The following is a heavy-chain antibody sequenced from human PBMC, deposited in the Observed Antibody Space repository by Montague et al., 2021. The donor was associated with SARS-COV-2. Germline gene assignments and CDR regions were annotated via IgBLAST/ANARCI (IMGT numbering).Heavy chain of an antibody. CDR2: IKQSGST. CDR1: GGSFGDDH. CDR3: ARSVQFAYGLDV. J-gene: IGHJ6*02. D-gene: IGHD3-16*01. V-gene: IGHV4-34*01. Sequence: SETLSLTCGVYGGSFGDDHWSWIRQPPGKGLEWIGDIKQSGSTNYNPSLKSRVTISVDTSKSQFSLRVRSVTAADTAVYYCARSVQFAYGLDVWGQETTVTISS.